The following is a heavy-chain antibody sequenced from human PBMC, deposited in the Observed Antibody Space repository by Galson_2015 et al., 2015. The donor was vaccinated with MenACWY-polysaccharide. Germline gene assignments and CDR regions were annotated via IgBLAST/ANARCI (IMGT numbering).Heavy chain of an antibody. CDR1: SVTFSGFA. V-gene: IGHV3-23*01. CDR2: ITASGYTT. Sequence: SLRLSCAASSVTFSGFALSWVCQAPGTGLEWVSSITASGYTTYYADSVKGRFTISRDISKNMMYLQMNSLRADDTAVYYCTTPAGLRWHSYFEYWGQGTLVAVSS. J-gene: IGHJ4*01. D-gene: IGHD4-23*01. CDR3: TTPAGLRWHSYFEY.